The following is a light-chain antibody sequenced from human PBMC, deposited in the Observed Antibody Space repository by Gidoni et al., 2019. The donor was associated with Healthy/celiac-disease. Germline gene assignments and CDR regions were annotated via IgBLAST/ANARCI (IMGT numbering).Light chain of an antibody. J-gene: IGKJ3*01. CDR1: QGISSA. CDR2: DAS. CDR3: QQFNSYPV. V-gene: IGKV1-13*02. Sequence: AIQLTQSPSSLSASVGDRVTITCRASQGISSALAWYQQKPGKAPKLLIYDASSLESGVPSRFSGSGSGTDFTLTISSLQPEDFATYYCQQFNSYPVFGPXTKVDIK.